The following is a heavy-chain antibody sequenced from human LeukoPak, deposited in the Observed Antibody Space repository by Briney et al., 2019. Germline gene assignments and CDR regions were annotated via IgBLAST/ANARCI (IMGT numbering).Heavy chain of an antibody. Sequence: SVTVSFKASAGTFSIYAISWVRQAPGQGLEWMGRIIPIFGTANYAQKFQGRVTITADKSTSTAYMELSSLRSEDTAVYYCARDEYCSGGSCYSPLYWGQGTLVTVSS. D-gene: IGHD2-15*01. CDR3: ARDEYCSGGSCYSPLY. CDR2: IIPIFGTA. V-gene: IGHV1-69*06. CDR1: AGTFSIYA. J-gene: IGHJ4*02.